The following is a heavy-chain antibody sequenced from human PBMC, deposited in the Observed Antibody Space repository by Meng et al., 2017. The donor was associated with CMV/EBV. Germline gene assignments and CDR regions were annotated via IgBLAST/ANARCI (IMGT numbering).Heavy chain of an antibody. CDR1: GFTFSSYS. CDR2: IYSGGST. J-gene: IGHJ4*02. D-gene: IGHD2-8*01. V-gene: IGHV3-66*01. Sequence: EVQLVESGGGLVKPGGSLRLSCAASGFTFSSYSMNWVRQAPGKGLEWVSVIYSGGSTYYADSVKGRFTISRDNSKNTLYLQMNSLRAEDTAVYYCASMVYAIGDYWGQGTLVTVSS. CDR3: ASMVYAIGDY.